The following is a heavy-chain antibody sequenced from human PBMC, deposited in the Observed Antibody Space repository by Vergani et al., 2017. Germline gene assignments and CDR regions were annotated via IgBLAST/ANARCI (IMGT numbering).Heavy chain of an antibody. J-gene: IGHJ6*02. CDR3: ARGLTTVTNHYYYYYGMDV. V-gene: IGHV1-58*02. D-gene: IGHD4-17*01. CDR2: IVVGSGNT. CDR1: GFTFTSSA. Sequence: QMQLVQSGPEVKKPGTSVKVSCKASGFTFTSSAMQWVRQARGQRLEWIGWIVVGSGNTNYAQKFQGRVTITADKSTSTAYMELSSLRSEDTAVYYCARGLTTVTNHYYYYYGMDVWGQGTTVTVSS.